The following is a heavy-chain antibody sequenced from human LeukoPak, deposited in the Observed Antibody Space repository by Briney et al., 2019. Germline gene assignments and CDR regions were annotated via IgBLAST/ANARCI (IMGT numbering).Heavy chain of an antibody. CDR1: GYTFTSHG. J-gene: IGHJ4*02. CDR2: ISIYSGNT. D-gene: IGHD7-27*01. V-gene: IGHV1-18*01. CDR3: ARDPGGTWGFDY. Sequence: ASVEVSCKASGYTFTSHGLSWARQAPGQGLEWMGWISIYSGNTIYAQKFQDRISMTTDTSTSTAYMELRSLKSDDTAVYYCARDPGGTWGFDYWGQGALVTVSS.